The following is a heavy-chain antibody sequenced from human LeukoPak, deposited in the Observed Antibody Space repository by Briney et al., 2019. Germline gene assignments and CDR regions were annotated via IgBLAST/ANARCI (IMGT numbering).Heavy chain of an antibody. J-gene: IGHJ6*02. CDR3: ARLGAAPGPPHYFYYGMDV. V-gene: IGHV4-39*01. Sequence: SETLSLTCRVSGGSISSRSYYWGWVRHPPGKGLEWIGSTYYTGSTYYNPSLRSRISISGDTSKNQVSLKVNSVTAADTAVYYCARLGAAPGPPHYFYYGMDVWGQGTTVTVS. D-gene: IGHD6-13*01. CDR1: GGSISSRSYY. CDR2: TYYTGST.